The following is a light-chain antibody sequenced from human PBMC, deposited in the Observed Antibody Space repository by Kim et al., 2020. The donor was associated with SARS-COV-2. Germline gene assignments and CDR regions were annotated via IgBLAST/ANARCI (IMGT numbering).Light chain of an antibody. CDR2: SDF. CDR3: AAWDESLNAWV. V-gene: IGLV1-44*01. Sequence: GQRVTISCSGSSSNIGNNPVKWYQQFPGRAPKVLIYSDFHRPSGVPDHFSGSRSGTSASLAITDLQFEDEADYYCAAWDESLNAWVFGGGTKLAVL. J-gene: IGLJ3*02. CDR1: SSNIGNNP.